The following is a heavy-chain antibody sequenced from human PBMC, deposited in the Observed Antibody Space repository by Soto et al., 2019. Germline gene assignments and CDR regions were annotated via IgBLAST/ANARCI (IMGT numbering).Heavy chain of an antibody. Sequence: GGSLRLSCAASGFTFSSYAMSWVRQAPGKGLEWVSAISGSGGSTYYADSVKGRFTISRDNSKNTLYLQMNSLRAEDTAVYYCAKDPIAAAIWRALYNAFDIWGQGTMVTVSS. V-gene: IGHV3-23*01. D-gene: IGHD6-13*01. CDR3: AKDPIAAAIWRALYNAFDI. CDR2: ISGSGGST. J-gene: IGHJ3*02. CDR1: GFTFSSYA.